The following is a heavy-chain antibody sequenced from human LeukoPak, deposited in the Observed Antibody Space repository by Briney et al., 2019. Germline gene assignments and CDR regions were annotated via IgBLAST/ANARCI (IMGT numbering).Heavy chain of an antibody. CDR2: ISSSSSYI. D-gene: IGHD1-26*01. V-gene: IGHV3-21*01. CDR1: GFTFSSYS. CDR3: ARDLHPRYYLPDY. J-gene: IGHJ4*02. Sequence: GGSLRLSCAASGFTFSSYSMNWVRQAPGKGLEWVSSISSSSSYIYYADSVKGRFTISRDNAKNSLYLQMNSLRAEDTAVYYCARDLHPRYYLPDYWGQGTLVTVSS.